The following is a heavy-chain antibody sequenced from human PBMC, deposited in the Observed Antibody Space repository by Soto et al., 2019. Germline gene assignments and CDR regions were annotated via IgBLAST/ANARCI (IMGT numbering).Heavy chain of an antibody. V-gene: IGHV4-59*01. CDR1: GGYITSYY. J-gene: IGHJ6*03. D-gene: IGHD2-21*01. Sequence: QVQLQESGPGLVKPSETLSLTCTVSGGYITSYYWSWIRQPPGKGLEWLGYIYYSGSTNYNPSLKSRVTISVDTSKNQFSLKLSSVTTADTAVYYCARAVYSPTQIIYYYYDMDVWGKGTTVTVSS. CDR3: ARAVYSPTQIIYYYYDMDV. CDR2: IYYSGST.